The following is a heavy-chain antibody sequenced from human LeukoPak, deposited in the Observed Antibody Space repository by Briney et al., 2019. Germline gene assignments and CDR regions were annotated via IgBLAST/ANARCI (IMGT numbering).Heavy chain of an antibody. CDR3: ARDSGDATFDY. CDR1: GYTFTGYY. J-gene: IGHJ4*02. D-gene: IGHD7-27*01. Sequence: ASVKVSCKASGYTFTGYYMHWVRQAPGQGLEWMGRISAYNGNTNYAQKLQGRVTMTTDTSTSTAYMELRSLRSDDTAVYYCARDSGDATFDYWGQGTMVTVSS. V-gene: IGHV1-18*04. CDR2: ISAYNGNT.